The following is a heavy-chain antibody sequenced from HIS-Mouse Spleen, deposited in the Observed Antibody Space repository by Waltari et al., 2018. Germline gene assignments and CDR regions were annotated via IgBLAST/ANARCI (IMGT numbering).Heavy chain of an antibody. CDR3: AREIPYSSSWYDWYFDL. V-gene: IGHV4-39*07. CDR1: VGSISSSRYY. D-gene: IGHD6-13*01. CDR2: IDYSGHT. Sequence: QLQLQESGPGLVKPSETLSLTCTVSVGSISSSRYYWGWIRQPPGKGLEWIGSIDYSGHTYYNPSLKSRVTISVDTSKNQFSLKLSSVTAADTAVYYCAREIPYSSSWYDWYFDLWGRGTLVTVSS. J-gene: IGHJ2*01.